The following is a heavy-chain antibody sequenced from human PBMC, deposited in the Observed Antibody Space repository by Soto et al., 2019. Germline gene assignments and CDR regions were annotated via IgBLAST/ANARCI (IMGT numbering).Heavy chain of an antibody. V-gene: IGHV3-11*01. CDR2: ISSSGSTI. J-gene: IGHJ3*02. CDR1: GFTFSDYY. Sequence: QVQLLESGGGLVKPGGSLRLSCAASGFTFSDYYMSWIRQAPGKGLEWVSYISSSGSTIYYADSVKGRFTISSDNAKNSLYLQMNRLRAEETAVYYCARVGKGVYSRGLFDAFDIWGQGTMVTVSS. CDR3: ARVGKGVYSRGLFDAFDI. D-gene: IGHD6-19*01.